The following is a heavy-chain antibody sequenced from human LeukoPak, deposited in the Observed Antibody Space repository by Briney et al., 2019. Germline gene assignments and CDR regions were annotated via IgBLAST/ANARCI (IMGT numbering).Heavy chain of an antibody. CDR3: AKDQGGSSGSFDY. J-gene: IGHJ4*02. V-gene: IGHV3-30-3*01. CDR2: ISYDGSNK. CDR1: GFTFSSYA. D-gene: IGHD6-19*01. Sequence: GGSLRLSCAASGFTFSSYAMHWVRQAPGKGLEWVAVISYDGSNKYYADSVKGRFTISRDNSKNTLYLQMNSLRAEDTAVYYCAKDQGGSSGSFDYWGQGTLVTVSS.